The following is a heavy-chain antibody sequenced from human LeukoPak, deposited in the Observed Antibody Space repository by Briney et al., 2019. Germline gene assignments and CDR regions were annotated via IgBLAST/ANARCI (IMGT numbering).Heavy chain of an antibody. CDR1: GFTFSSYG. CDR3: ARDYDYGDYPLGGMDV. J-gene: IGHJ6*04. Sequence: QPGGSLRLSCAASGFTFSSYGMHWVRQAPGKGLEWVAVIWYDGSNKCYADSVKGRFTISRDNSKNTLYLQMNSLRAEDTAVYYCARDYDYGDYPLGGMDVWGKGTTVTVSS. CDR2: IWYDGSNK. D-gene: IGHD4-17*01. V-gene: IGHV3-33*01.